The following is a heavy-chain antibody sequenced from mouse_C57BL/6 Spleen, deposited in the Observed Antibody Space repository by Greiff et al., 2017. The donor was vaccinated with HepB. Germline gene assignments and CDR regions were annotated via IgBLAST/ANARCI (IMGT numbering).Heavy chain of an antibody. Sequence: VKLQESGAELVRPGTSVKMSCKASGYTFTNYWIGWAKQRPGHGLEWIGDIYPGGGYTNYNEKFKGKATLTADKSSSTAYMQFSSLTSEDSAIYYCARSGITTVVATGFDYWGQGTTLTVSS. CDR2: IYPGGGYT. D-gene: IGHD1-1*01. CDR3: ARSGITTVVATGFDY. V-gene: IGHV1-63*01. CDR1: GYTFTNYW. J-gene: IGHJ2*01.